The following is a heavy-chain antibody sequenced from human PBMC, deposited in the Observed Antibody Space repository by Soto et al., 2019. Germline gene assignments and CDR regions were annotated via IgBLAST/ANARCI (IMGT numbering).Heavy chain of an antibody. CDR2: INHSGST. J-gene: IGHJ5*02. CDR1: GGSFSGYY. CDR3: ERGGGDNGNYGSTWCAP. V-gene: IGHV4-34*01. D-gene: IGHD1-7*01. Sequence: SGTLSLTCAVYGGSFSGYYWSWIRQPPGKGLEWIGEINHSGSTNYNPSLKSRVTISVDTSKNQFSLKLSSVTAADPAVYYCERGGGDNGNYGSTWCAPGGREPLFPVSS.